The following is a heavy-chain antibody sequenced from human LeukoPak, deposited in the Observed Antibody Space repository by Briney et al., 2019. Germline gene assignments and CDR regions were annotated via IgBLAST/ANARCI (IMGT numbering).Heavy chain of an antibody. CDR2: TYYRTRWYF. D-gene: IGHD6-19*01. J-gene: IGHJ5*02. CDR1: GDSVSNNGDS. CDR3: ARGGAGWYVSVFDP. Sequence: SQTLSLTCAISGDSVSNNGDSWNWIRQSPSRGLEWLGRTYYRTRWYFDYAVSVRSRATINPDTSKNQFSLQLDSVTPEDTAVYYCARGGAGWYVSVFDPWGQGTLATVSS. V-gene: IGHV6-1*01.